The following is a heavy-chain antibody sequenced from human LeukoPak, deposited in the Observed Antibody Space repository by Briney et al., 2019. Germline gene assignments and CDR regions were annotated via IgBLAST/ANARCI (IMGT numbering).Heavy chain of an antibody. J-gene: IGHJ4*02. CDR3: ARDRAWNYFDY. Sequence: GGSLRLSCAAPGFTFSSYAMSWVRQAPGKGLEWVSGISGSGDNTYYADSVKGRFAISRDNSKNTLYLQMDSLRAEDTAVYYCARDRAWNYFDYWGQGTLVTVSS. CDR2: ISGSGDNT. V-gene: IGHV3-23*01. D-gene: IGHD3-3*01. CDR1: GFTFSSYA.